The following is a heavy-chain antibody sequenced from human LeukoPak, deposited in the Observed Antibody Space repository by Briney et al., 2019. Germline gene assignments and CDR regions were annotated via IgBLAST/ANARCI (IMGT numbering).Heavy chain of an antibody. CDR3: AKTHGPYCSGGTCFDHYYYMDV. J-gene: IGHJ6*03. CDR1: GFTFSTSG. Sequence: GGSLRLSCATSGFTFSTSGMHWVRQAPGKGLEWVAFVRYDDTSKYYADSVKGRFTISRDNSKNTLYLQMNSLRVEDTALYYCAKTHGPYCSGGTCFDHYYYMDVWGKGTTVTVSS. CDR2: VRYDDTSK. D-gene: IGHD2-15*01. V-gene: IGHV3-30*02.